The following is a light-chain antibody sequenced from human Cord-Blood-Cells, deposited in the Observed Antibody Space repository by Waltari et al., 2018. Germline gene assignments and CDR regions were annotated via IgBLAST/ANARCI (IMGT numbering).Light chain of an antibody. CDR3: QQSYSTPYT. J-gene: IGKJ2*01. V-gene: IGKV1-39*01. CDR2: AAS. Sequence: IHTTHSSSSLSASVGDLLTTTCRASQSISSYLNWYQQKPGKAPKLLIYAASSLQSGVPSRFSGSGSGTDFTLTISSLQPEDFATYYCQQSYSTPYTFGQVTKLEIK. CDR1: QSISSY.